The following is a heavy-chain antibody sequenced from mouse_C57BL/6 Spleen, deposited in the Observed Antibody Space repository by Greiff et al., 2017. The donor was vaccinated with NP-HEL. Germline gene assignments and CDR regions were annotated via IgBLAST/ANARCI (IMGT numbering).Heavy chain of an antibody. CDR3: AGGIYYYGSIAY. J-gene: IGHJ3*01. V-gene: IGHV1-42*01. CDR1: GYSFTGYY. D-gene: IGHD1-1*01. Sequence: EVQLQQSGPELVKPGASVKISCKASGYSFTGYYMNWVKQSPEKSLEWIGEINPSTGGTTYNQKFKAKATLTVDKSSSTAYMQLKSLTSEDSAVYYGAGGIYYYGSIAYWGQGTLVTVSA. CDR2: INPSTGGT.